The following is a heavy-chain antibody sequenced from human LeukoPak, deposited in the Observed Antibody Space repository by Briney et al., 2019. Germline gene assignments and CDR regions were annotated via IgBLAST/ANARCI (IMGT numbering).Heavy chain of an antibody. D-gene: IGHD2-8*01. Sequence: SETLSLTCTVSGGSISSYYWSWIRQPPGKGLEWIGYIYYSGSTNYNPSLKSRVTMSVDTSKNQFSLKLSSVTAADTAVYYCARGMATFYYYYYMDVWGKGTTVTVSS. J-gene: IGHJ6*03. CDR1: GGSISSYY. V-gene: IGHV4-59*12. CDR2: IYYSGST. CDR3: ARGMATFYYYYYMDV.